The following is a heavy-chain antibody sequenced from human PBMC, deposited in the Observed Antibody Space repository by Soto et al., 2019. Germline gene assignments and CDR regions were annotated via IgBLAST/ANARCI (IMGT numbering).Heavy chain of an antibody. CDR2: ISGSGGST. CDR1: GFTFSSYA. J-gene: IGHJ5*02. Sequence: GGSLRLSCAASGFTFSSYAMGWVRQAPGKGLEWVSAISGSGGSTYYADSVKGRFTISRDNSKNTLYLQMNSLRAEDTAVYYCAKAGRYCSSTSCYLRFDPWGQGTLVTVSS. V-gene: IGHV3-23*01. D-gene: IGHD2-2*01. CDR3: AKAGRYCSSTSCYLRFDP.